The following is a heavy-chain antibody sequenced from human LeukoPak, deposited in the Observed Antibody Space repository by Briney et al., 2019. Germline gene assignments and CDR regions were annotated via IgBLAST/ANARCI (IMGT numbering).Heavy chain of an antibody. Sequence: PGGSLRLSCAASGLTFSSYSMNWVRQAPGKGLEWVSSISSSSSYIYYADSVKGRFTISRDNAKSSLYLEMNSLSAEDTAVYYCARDGDGHFDYWGQGTLVTVFS. CDR2: ISSSSSYI. CDR1: GLTFSSYS. CDR3: ARDGDGHFDY. V-gene: IGHV3-21*01. J-gene: IGHJ4*02. D-gene: IGHD4-17*01.